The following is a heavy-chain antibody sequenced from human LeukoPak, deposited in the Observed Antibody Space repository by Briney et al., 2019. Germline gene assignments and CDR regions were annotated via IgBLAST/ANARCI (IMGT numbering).Heavy chain of an antibody. D-gene: IGHD1/OR15-1a*01. CDR1: GGSISSSSYY. CDR2: IYYSGST. CDR3: ARHLGNNRHDAFDI. V-gene: IGHV4-39*01. J-gene: IGHJ3*02. Sequence: SSETLSLTCTVSGGSISSSSYYWGWIRQPPGKGLGWIGSIYYSGSTYYNPSLKSRVTISVDTSKNEFSLKLTSVTAADTAVYYCARHLGNNRHDAFDIWGQGTMVTVSS.